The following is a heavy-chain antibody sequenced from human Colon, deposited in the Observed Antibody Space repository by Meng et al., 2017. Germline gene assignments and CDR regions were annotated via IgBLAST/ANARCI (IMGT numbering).Heavy chain of an antibody. CDR2: IHHSGRT. CDR1: GASLIGLNW. J-gene: IGHJ4*02. Sequence: VQLHGSGPGLVKPSGTLSLTCTFSGASLIGLNWWTWVRQTPGKGLEWIGEIHHSGRTNSMPSLKSRVTLSLDKSKNQFSLSMTSVTAADTAVYYCARGTGDIRVGFDYWGQGTLVTVSS. V-gene: IGHV4-4*02. D-gene: IGHD7-27*01. CDR3: ARGTGDIRVGFDY.